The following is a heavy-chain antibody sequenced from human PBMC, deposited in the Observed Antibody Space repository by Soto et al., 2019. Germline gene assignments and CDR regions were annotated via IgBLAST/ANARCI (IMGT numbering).Heavy chain of an antibody. CDR1: GFRISNYF. CDR3: ARPRLRGIDV. V-gene: IGHV3-7*03. J-gene: IGHJ6*02. CDR2: IKEDGSEK. D-gene: IGHD3-16*01. Sequence: EVQLVESGGGLVQPGGSLRLSCVGSGFRISNYFMSWVRQAPGKGLEWVANIKEDGSEKYYVESVKGRFTISRDNAKNSLYLQVNSLRDEDTVVYYCARPRLRGIDVWGQGTRVTVPS.